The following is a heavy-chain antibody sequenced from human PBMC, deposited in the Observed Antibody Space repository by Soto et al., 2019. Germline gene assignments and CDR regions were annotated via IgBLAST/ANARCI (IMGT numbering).Heavy chain of an antibody. CDR1: GYTFTGYY. J-gene: IGHJ6*02. CDR3: ARAGGDDFWSGACYYYGMDV. CDR2: INPNSGGT. V-gene: IGHV1-2*02. Sequence: QVQLVQSGAEVKKPGASVKVSCKASGYTFTGYYMHWVRQAPGQGLEWMGWINPNSGGTNYAQKFQGRVTMTRDTSISTAYMELSRLRSDDTAVYYCARAGGDDFWSGACYYYGMDVWGQGTTVTVSS. D-gene: IGHD3-3*01.